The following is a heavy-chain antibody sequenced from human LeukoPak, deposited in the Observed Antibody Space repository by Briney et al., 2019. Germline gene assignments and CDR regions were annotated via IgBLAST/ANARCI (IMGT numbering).Heavy chain of an antibody. CDR3: ARNTRVFEIDY. CDR2: IYSGGTT. Sequence: PGGSLRLSCAASGLTVSYNYMSWVRQAPGKGLEWVSIIYSGGTTYYADSVKGRFTISRDNSKNTLYLQMNSLRAEDTAVYYCARNTRVFEIDYWGQGTLVTVSS. D-gene: IGHD6-13*01. CDR1: GLTVSYNY. J-gene: IGHJ4*02. V-gene: IGHV3-53*01.